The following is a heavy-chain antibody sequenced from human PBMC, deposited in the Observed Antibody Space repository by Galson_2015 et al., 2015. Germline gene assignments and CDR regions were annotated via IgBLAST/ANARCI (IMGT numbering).Heavy chain of an antibody. V-gene: IGHV5-51*01. J-gene: IGHJ3*02. CDR2: IYPGDSDT. Sequence: QSGAEVKKPGESLKISFKGSGYSFTSYWIGWVRQMPGKGLEWMGIIYPGDSDTRYSPSFQGQVTISADKSISTAYLQWSSLKASDTAMYYCARQRDSSGYYRDAFDIWGQGTMVTVSS. D-gene: IGHD3-22*01. CDR3: ARQRDSSGYYRDAFDI. CDR1: GYSFTSYW.